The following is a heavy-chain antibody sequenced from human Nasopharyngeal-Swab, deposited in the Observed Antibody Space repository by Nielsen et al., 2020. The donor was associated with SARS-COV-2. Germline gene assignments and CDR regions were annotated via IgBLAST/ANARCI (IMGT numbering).Heavy chain of an antibody. D-gene: IGHD5-12*01. CDR3: ARDQRRGYSGYDHTYFDY. Sequence: WVRHAPGQGVGWLGGIIPIFGTANYAQKFQGRVTITADESTSTAYMELSSLRSEDTAVYYCARDQRRGYSGYDHTYFDYWGQGTLVTVSS. J-gene: IGHJ4*02. V-gene: IGHV1-69*01. CDR2: IIPIFGTA.